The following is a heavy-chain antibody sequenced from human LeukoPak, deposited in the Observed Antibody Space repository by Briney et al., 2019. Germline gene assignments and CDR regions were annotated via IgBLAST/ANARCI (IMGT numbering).Heavy chain of an antibody. Sequence: PGGSLRLSCAASGFTFSNYAMSWVRQAPGKGLEWVSALSGSAGNTYYADSVKGRFTPSRDNSRNTQYLQMNSLRAEDTAIYYCANVEWPLDYWGQGTLVTVSS. J-gene: IGHJ4*02. CDR1: GFTFSNYA. V-gene: IGHV3-23*01. D-gene: IGHD1-26*01. CDR2: LSGSAGNT. CDR3: ANVEWPLDY.